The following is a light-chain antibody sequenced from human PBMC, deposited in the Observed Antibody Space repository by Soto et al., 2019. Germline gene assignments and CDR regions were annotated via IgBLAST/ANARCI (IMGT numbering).Light chain of an antibody. CDR3: QQYYRPST. CDR1: QSVLYSSNNKNY. J-gene: IGKJ1*01. V-gene: IGKV4-1*01. Sequence: DIVMTQSPDSLAVSLGERATINCKSSQSVLYSSNNKNYLAWYQQKPGQPPKLLIYWASTRESGLPDRFSGSGSGTDFTLTITSLQAEDVAVYYCQQYYRPSTFGHGNKVEIK. CDR2: WAS.